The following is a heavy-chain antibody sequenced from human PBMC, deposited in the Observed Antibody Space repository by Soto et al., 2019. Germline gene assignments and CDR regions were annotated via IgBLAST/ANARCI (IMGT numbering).Heavy chain of an antibody. CDR3: ARIGGYHGALDY. V-gene: IGHV4-59*01. Sequence: SETLSLTCSVSGVSISSYFWSWIRQAPGRGLEWIGYTYHRGSTNYSPSLKSRVAISLDTSENQFSMKVHSVTAADTAVYYCARIGGYHGALDYWGQGTPVTVSS. J-gene: IGHJ4*02. CDR2: TYHRGST. CDR1: GVSISSYF. D-gene: IGHD6-25*01.